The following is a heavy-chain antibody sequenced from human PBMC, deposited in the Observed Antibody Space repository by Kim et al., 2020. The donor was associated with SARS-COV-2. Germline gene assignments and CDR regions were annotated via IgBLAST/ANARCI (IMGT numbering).Heavy chain of an antibody. CDR2: IYHSGST. V-gene: IGHV4-30-2*01. CDR3: ARVKVAYNWFDP. J-gene: IGHJ5*02. CDR1: GGSISSGGYS. D-gene: IGHD2-15*01. Sequence: SETLSLTCAVSGGSISSGGYSWSWIRQPPGKGLEWIGYIYHSGSTYYNPSLKSRVTISVDRSKNQFSLKLSSVTAADTAVYYCARVKVAYNWFDPWGQGT.